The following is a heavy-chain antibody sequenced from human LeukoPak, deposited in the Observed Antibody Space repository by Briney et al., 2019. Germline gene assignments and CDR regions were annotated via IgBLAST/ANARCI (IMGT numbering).Heavy chain of an antibody. CDR1: GFTFSSYA. D-gene: IGHD4-17*01. CDR2: ISGSGGST. Sequence: GGSLRLSYAASGFTFSSYAMSWVRQAPGKGLEWVSAISGSGGSTYYADSVKGRFTISRDNSKNSLYLQMNSLTTEDTALYYCAKSTSTVTPLVSWGQGTLVTVSS. J-gene: IGHJ5*02. CDR3: AKSTSTVTPLVS. V-gene: IGHV3-23*01.